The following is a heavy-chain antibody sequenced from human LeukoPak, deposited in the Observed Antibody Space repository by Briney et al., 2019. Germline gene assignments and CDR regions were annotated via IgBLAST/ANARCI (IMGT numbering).Heavy chain of an antibody. J-gene: IGHJ5*02. CDR3: AKDPVGAAYNWFDP. CDR1: GFTFSTYG. V-gene: IGHV3-30*18. CDR2: ISYDGSNK. Sequence: GGSLRLSCAASGFTFSTYGMYWVRQAPGKGLEWVAVISYDGSNKYYADSVKGRFTISRDNSKNTLYLQMNSLRVEDTAVYYCAKDPVGAAYNWFDPWGQGTLVTVSS. D-gene: IGHD1-26*01.